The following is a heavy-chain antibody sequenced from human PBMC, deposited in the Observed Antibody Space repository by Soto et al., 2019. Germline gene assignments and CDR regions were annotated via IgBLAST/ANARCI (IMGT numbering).Heavy chain of an antibody. CDR2: IIPILGIA. CDR3: ELAYCGGDCYSTYYYYGMDV. J-gene: IGHJ6*02. V-gene: IGHV1-69*02. Sequence: QVQLVQSGAEVKKPGSSVKVSCKASGGTFSSYTISWVRQAPGQGLEWMGRIIPILGIANYAQKFQGRVTITADKSTSTAYMELSSLRSEDTAVYYGELAYCGGDCYSTYYYYGMDVWGQGTTVTVSS. CDR1: GGTFSSYT. D-gene: IGHD2-21*02.